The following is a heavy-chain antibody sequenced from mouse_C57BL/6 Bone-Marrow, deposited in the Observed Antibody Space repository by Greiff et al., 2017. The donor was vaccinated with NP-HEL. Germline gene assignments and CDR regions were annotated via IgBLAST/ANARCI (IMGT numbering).Heavy chain of an antibody. CDR3: ASYSNSWYFDV. D-gene: IGHD2-5*01. CDR1: GYSFTDYN. V-gene: IGHV1-39*01. J-gene: IGHJ1*03. Sequence: EVQLQQSGPELVKPGASVKISCKASGYSFTDYNMNWVKQSNGKSLEWIGVINPNYGTTSYNQKFKGKATLTVDQSTRTAYMQLHSLTSEDSAVYYCASYSNSWYFDVWGTGTTVTGSS. CDR2: INPNYGTT.